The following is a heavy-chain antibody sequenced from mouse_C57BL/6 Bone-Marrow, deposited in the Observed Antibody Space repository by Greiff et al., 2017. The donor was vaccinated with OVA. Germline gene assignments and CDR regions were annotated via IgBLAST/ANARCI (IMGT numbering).Heavy chain of an antibody. CDR3: ARDYGSSPAGFAY. D-gene: IGHD1-1*01. CDR1: GYTFTSYW. CDR2: IDPSDSET. V-gene: IGHV1-52*01. J-gene: IGHJ3*01. Sequence: QVQLQQPGAELVRPGSSVKLSCKASGYTFTSYWMHWVKQRPIQGLEWIGNIDPSDSETHYNQKFKDKATLTVDKSSSTAYMQLSSLTSEDSAVYYCARDYGSSPAGFAYWGQGTLVTVSA.